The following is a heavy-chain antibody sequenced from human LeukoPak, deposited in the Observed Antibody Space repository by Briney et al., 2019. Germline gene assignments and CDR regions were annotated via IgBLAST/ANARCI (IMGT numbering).Heavy chain of an antibody. CDR3: ARATAGATSDFDY. CDR1: EFTFSNYW. Sequence: PGGSLRLSCAASEFTFSNYWMHWVRQAPGKGLVWVSRINTDGSSTSYVDSVKGRFTISRDNAKNTLYLQMNSLRAEDTAVYYCARATAGATSDFDYWGQGTLVTVSS. CDR2: INTDGSST. V-gene: IGHV3-74*01. D-gene: IGHD1-26*01. J-gene: IGHJ4*02.